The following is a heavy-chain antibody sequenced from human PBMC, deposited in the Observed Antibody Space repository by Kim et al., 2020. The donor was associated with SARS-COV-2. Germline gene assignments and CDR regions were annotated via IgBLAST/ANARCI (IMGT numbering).Heavy chain of an antibody. CDR1: GVSFSGYQ. J-gene: IGHJ4*02. V-gene: IGHV4-34*01. CDR3: ARGVPGY. CDR2: INHTGST. Sequence: SETLSLTCAVYGVSFSGYQWSWVRQSPGKGLEWIGQINHTGSTNYNPSLKSRVTMSVDTSKNQFSLKLTSVTATDTGVYYCARGVPGYWGQGSLVTVSS.